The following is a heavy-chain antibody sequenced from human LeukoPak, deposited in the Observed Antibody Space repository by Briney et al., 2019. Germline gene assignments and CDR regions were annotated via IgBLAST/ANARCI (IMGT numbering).Heavy chain of an antibody. Sequence: GGSLRLSCAASGFTFSSYSMNWVRQAPGKGLEWVSYISSSSSTIYYADSVKGRFTISRDNAKNSLYLQMNSLRAEDTAVYYCARGAVWLGYCSGGSCYSEPPYGMDVWGQGTTVTVSS. CDR2: ISSSSSTI. D-gene: IGHD2-15*01. J-gene: IGHJ6*02. V-gene: IGHV3-48*04. CDR3: ARGAVWLGYCSGGSCYSEPPYGMDV. CDR1: GFTFSSYS.